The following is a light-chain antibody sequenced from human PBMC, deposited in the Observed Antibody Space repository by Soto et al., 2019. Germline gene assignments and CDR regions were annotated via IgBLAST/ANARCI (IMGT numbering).Light chain of an antibody. CDR3: QSYDSSRRGA. V-gene: IGLV1-40*01. J-gene: IGLJ1*01. CDR2: GNS. CDR1: SSNIGAGYD. Sequence: QSVLTQPPSVSGAPGQRVTISCTGSSSNIGAGYDVHWYQQLPGTAPKLLIYGNSNRPSGVPDRFSGSKSGTSASLAITGLQAEDEADYYCQSYDSSRRGAFGTGTKVTV.